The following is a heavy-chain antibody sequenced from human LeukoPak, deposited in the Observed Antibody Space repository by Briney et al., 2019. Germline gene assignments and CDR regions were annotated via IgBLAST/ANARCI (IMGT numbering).Heavy chain of an antibody. CDR1: GFIFSSYE. CDR3: ATDGFAY. Sequence: AGGSLRLSCAASGFIFSSYEMIWVRQAPGKGLEWVSYISSSGNTIYYADSVKGRFTISRDNAKNSLYLQMNSLRAEDTAVYYCATDGFAYWSQGTLVTVSS. J-gene: IGHJ4*02. CDR2: ISSSGNTI. V-gene: IGHV3-48*03.